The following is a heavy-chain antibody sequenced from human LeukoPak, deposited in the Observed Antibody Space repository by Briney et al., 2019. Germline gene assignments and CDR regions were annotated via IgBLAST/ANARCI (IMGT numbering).Heavy chain of an antibody. CDR2: IYHSGST. CDR1: GGSISSGYY. D-gene: IGHD6-19*01. V-gene: IGHV4-38-2*02. CDR3: ARARGIAVAGTRDAFDI. Sequence: SETLSLTCTVSGGSISSGYYWGWVRQPPGKGLEWIGSIYHSGSTYYNPSLKSRVTISVDTSKNQFSLKLSSVTAADTAVYHCARARGIAVAGTRDAFDIWGQGTMVTVSS. J-gene: IGHJ3*02.